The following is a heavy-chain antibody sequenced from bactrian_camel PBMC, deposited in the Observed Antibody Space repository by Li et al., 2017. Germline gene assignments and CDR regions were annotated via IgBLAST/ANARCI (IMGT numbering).Heavy chain of an antibody. D-gene: IGHD2*01. CDR1: GYSYSKYC. Sequence: VQLVESGGGSVQAGGSLRLSCAASGYSYSKYCMAWFRQGPGKERDRIASIHSDGATSYSDSVKGRFTISRDNAENTMYLQMNSLRPEDTAMYYCAAGFGGNRVLEGNNYQYWGQGTQVTVS. CDR2: IHSDGAT. CDR3: AAGFGGNRVLEGNNYQY. V-gene: IGHV3S53*01. J-gene: IGHJ4*01.